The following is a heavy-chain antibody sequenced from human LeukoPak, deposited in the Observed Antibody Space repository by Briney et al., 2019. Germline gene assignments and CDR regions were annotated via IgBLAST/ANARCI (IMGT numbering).Heavy chain of an antibody. V-gene: IGHV3-72*01. CDR3: ARVRLSGLDY. CDR2: SRDKFNSYST. J-gene: IGHJ4*02. D-gene: IGHD2/OR15-2a*01. Sequence: GGSLRLSCAASGLTLSDHYIDWVRQAPGKGLEWVGRSRDKFNSYSTEYAASVKGRFTISRDDSNNSLYLQMNGLKTEDTAVYYCARVRLSGLDYWGQGTLVTVSS. CDR1: GLTLSDHY.